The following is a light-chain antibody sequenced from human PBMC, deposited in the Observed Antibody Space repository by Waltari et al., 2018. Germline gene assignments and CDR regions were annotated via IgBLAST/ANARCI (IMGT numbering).Light chain of an antibody. V-gene: IGLV2-14*03. J-gene: IGLJ1*01. Sequence: QSALTQPASVSGSPGQSITISVTGTSSDVGGYKFVSWYQQHPDKAPKLVIFDVSNRPSGIASRFSGSKSGNTASLSISGLQPEDEADYYCSSFASGDTHVFGTGTKLTVL. CDR3: SSFASGDTHV. CDR2: DVS. CDR1: SSDVGGYKF.